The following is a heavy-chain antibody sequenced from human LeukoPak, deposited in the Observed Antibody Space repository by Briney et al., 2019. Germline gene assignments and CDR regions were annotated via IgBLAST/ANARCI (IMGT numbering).Heavy chain of an antibody. D-gene: IGHD6-19*01. J-gene: IGHJ4*02. Sequence: ASVKVSCKASGYTSINFGINWVRQTPGQGLEWMGWISAYSGNTNYAQKFQDRATMTTDPSTDTAYLEVRSLTSDDTAVYYCARGLWLGALDYWGQGTLVTVSS. CDR1: GYTSINFG. CDR3: ARGLWLGALDY. CDR2: ISAYSGNT. V-gene: IGHV1-18*01.